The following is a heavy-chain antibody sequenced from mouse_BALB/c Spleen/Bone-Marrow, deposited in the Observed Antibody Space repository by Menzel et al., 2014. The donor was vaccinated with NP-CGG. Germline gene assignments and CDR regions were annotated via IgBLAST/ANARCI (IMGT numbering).Heavy chain of an antibody. CDR2: IYPSDNYT. V-gene: IGHV1-69*02. CDR1: GYTSTSYW. D-gene: IGHD2-3*01. Sequence: QVHVKQSGAELVRPGASVKLSCKASGYTSTSYWINWVKQRPGQGLEWIGNIYPSDNYTNYNQKFKDKATLTVDKSSSTAYMQLSSPTSEDSAVYYCTRTYEYFDYWGQGTTLTVSS. CDR3: TRTYEYFDY. J-gene: IGHJ2*01.